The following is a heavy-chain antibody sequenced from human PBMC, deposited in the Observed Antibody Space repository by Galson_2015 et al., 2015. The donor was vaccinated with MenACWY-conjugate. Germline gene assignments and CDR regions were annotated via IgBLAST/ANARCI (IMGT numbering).Heavy chain of an antibody. CDR1: GFAFSSYS. D-gene: IGHD6-19*01. J-gene: IGHJ4*02. CDR3: ARDGEIAVPGYYFDY. CDR2: ISSSSSTI. V-gene: IGHV3-48*02. Sequence: SLRLSCAVSGFAFSSYSMNWVRQAPGKGLEWVSYISSSSSTIYYADSVKGRFTISRDNAKNSLYLQMNSLRDEDAAVYYCARDGEIAVPGYYFDYWGQGTLVTVSS.